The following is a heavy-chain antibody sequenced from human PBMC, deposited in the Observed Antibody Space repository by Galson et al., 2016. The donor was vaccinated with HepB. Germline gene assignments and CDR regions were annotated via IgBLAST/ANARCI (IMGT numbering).Heavy chain of an antibody. CDR2: IGTADTPT. D-gene: IGHD3-16*01. CDR1: GFGFSGYA. Sequence: SLRLSCAASGFGFSGYAMNWVRQAPGKGLEWVSVIGTADTPTYYADSVKGRFTISRDDSKKMLYLKINSLRVDDTAVYYCAKGDIDASDMRHFDSWGQGAPVTVSS. J-gene: IGHJ4*02. V-gene: IGHV3-23*01. CDR3: AKGDIDASDMRHFDS.